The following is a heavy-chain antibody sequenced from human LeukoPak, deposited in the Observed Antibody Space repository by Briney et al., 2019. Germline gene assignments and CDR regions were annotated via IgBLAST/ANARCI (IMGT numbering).Heavy chain of an antibody. CDR3: ARDPYYYDSSGYRH. D-gene: IGHD3-22*01. CDR1: GYTFTSYG. J-gene: IGHJ4*02. V-gene: IGHV1-18*01. CDR2: ISAYNGNT. Sequence: ASVKVSCKASGYTFTSYGISWVRQAPGQGLEWMGWISAYNGNTNYAQKLQGRVTMTTDTSTSTAYMELRSLRSDDTAVYYCARDPYYYDSSGYRHWGQGTLVTVSS.